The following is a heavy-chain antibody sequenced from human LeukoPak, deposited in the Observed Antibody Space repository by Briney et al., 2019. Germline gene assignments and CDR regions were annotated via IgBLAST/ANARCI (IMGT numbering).Heavy chain of an antibody. CDR1: GYPISSGYF. V-gene: IGHV4-4*07. Sequence: SETLPLTCTVSGYPISSGYFWGWIRQPAGKGLESIGHISTSGSTNYNPSLKSRVTMSVDTSKNQFSLKLSSVTAADTAVYYCARVRYSDSSVLTRKRSYYFDYWGQGTLVTVSS. D-gene: IGHD3-22*01. J-gene: IGHJ4*02. CDR2: ISTSGST. CDR3: ARVRYSDSSVLTRKRSYYFDY.